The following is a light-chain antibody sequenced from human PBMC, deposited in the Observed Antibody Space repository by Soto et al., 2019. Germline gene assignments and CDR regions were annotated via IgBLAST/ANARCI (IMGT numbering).Light chain of an antibody. V-gene: IGLV2-14*03. Sequence: QSALTQPASVSGSPGQTITISCSGTSSDVGGYNYVSWYQQHPGKAPKLMIFDVSNRPSGVSNRFSGSKSGNTASLTISGLRAEDEADYYCHAYPTGATYVFGDGTKGTVL. CDR1: SSDVGGYNY. J-gene: IGLJ1*01. CDR3: HAYPTGATYV. CDR2: DVS.